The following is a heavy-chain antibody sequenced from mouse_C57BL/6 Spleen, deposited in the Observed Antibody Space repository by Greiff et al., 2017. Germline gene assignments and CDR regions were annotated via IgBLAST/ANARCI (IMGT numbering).Heavy chain of an antibody. Sequence: QVQLQQPGAELVKPGASVKLSCKASGYTFTSYWMHWVKQRPGQGLEWIGMIHPNSGSTNYNEKFKSKATLTVDKSSSTAYMQLSSLTSEDSAVDYCAGSGDSYWYFDVWGTGTTVTVSS. D-gene: IGHD3-3*01. CDR2: IHPNSGST. V-gene: IGHV1-64*01. CDR3: AGSGDSYWYFDV. CDR1: GYTFTSYW. J-gene: IGHJ1*03.